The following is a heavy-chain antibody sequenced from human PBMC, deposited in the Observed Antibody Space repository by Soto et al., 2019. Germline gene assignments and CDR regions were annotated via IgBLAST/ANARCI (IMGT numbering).Heavy chain of an antibody. CDR2: ISGSVGST. V-gene: IGHV3-23*01. CDR3: AKDPMVYAKENWFDP. J-gene: IGHJ5*02. D-gene: IGHD2-8*01. Sequence: GGSLRLSCAASGFTFSSYAMSWVRQAPGKGLEWVSAISGSVGSTYYADSVKGRFTISRDNSKNTLYLQMNSLRAEDTAVYYCAKDPMVYAKENWFDPWGQGTLVTVSS. CDR1: GFTFSSYA.